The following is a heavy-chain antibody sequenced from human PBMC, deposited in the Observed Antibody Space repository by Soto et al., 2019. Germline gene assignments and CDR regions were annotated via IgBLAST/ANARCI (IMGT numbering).Heavy chain of an antibody. V-gene: IGHV3-23*01. CDR3: AKDTRYADYVRWFDS. CDR2: ITASGGRT. Sequence: PGGSLRLSCTASGFTFSSYAMTWVRQAPGRGLEGVSGITASGGRTFYADSVKGRFTISRDNSRSTLYLQMNSLRAEDTAVHYCAKDTRYADYVRWFDSWGQGTLVTVSS. J-gene: IGHJ5*01. CDR1: GFTFSSYA. D-gene: IGHD4-17*01.